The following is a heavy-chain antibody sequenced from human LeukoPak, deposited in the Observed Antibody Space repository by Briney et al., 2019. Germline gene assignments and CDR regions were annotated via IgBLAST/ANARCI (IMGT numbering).Heavy chain of an antibody. V-gene: IGHV4-4*07. Sequence: SETLSLTCTVSGDSISGYFLSWIRQPAGEGLEWIGRIHSSGSTNYNPSLKSRVAMSIDRSKNQFSLNLSSATAADTAVYYCARVARIVGATDFYFDYWGQGTLVTVSS. CDR2: IHSSGST. J-gene: IGHJ4*02. D-gene: IGHD1-26*01. CDR3: ARVARIVGATDFYFDY. CDR1: GDSISGYF.